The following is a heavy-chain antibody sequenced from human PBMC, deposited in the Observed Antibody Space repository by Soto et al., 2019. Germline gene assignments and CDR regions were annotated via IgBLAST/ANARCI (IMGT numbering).Heavy chain of an antibody. V-gene: IGHV1-69*13. CDR3: ARGRYCSGGSCYPLPLYNWFDP. CDR1: GGTFSSYA. CDR2: IIPIFGTA. Sequence: ASVKVSCKASGGTFSSYAISWVRQAPGQGLEWMGGIIPIFGTANYAQKFQGRVTITADESTSTAYMELSSLRSEDTAVYYCARGRYCSGGSCYPLPLYNWFDPWGQGTLVTVYS. J-gene: IGHJ5*02. D-gene: IGHD2-15*01.